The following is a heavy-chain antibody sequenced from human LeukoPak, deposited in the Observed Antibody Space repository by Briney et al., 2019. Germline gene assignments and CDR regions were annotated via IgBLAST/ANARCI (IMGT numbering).Heavy chain of an antibody. D-gene: IGHD2-2*01. CDR2: ISGSGGST. J-gene: IGHJ6*03. CDR3: AKRSSYCSSTSCRGVYYYYMDV. CDR1: GFTFSSYA. V-gene: IGHV3-23*01. Sequence: GGSLRLSCAASGFTFSSYAMSWVRQAPGKGLEWVSAISGSGGSTYYADSVKGRSTISRDNSKNTLYLQMNSLRAEDTAVYYCAKRSSYCSSTSCRGVYYYYMDVWGKGTTVTVSS.